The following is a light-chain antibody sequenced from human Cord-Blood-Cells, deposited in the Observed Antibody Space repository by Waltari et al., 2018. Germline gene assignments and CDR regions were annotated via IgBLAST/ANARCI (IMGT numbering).Light chain of an antibody. J-gene: IGLJ1*01. CDR3: QAWDSSTAV. Sequence: SYELTQPPSVSVSPGQTASITCSGDKLGDKYACWYQQKPGQSPVLVIYQDSKPPSGDPERFSGSNSGNTAPLTSRGTQAMDEADYDCQAWDSSTAVFGTGTKVTVL. V-gene: IGLV3-1*01. CDR1: KLGDKY. CDR2: QDS.